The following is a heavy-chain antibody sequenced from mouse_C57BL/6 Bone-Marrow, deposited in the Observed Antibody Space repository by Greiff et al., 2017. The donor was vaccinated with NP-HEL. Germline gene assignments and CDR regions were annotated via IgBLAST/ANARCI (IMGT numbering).Heavy chain of an antibody. D-gene: IGHD1-1*01. V-gene: IGHV1-55*01. J-gene: IGHJ4*01. CDR1: GYTFTSYW. CDR2: IYPGSGST. Sequence: QVQLQQSGAELVKPGASVKMSCKASGYTFTSYWITWVKQRPGQGLEWIGDIYPGSGSTNYNEKFKSKATLTVDTSSSTAYMQLSSLTSEDSAVYYCARTTTSNYYAMDYWGQGTSVTVSS. CDR3: ARTTTSNYYAMDY.